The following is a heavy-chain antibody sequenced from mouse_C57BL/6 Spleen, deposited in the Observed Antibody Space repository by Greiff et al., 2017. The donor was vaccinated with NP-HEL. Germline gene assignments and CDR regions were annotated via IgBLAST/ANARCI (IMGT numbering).Heavy chain of an antibody. Sequence: QVQLKESGAELVKPGASVKLSCKASGYTFTSYWMHWVKQRPGQGLEWIGMIHPNSGSTNYNETFKSKATLTVDKSSSTAYMQLSSLTSEDSAVYYCARVMGDYPYFDYWGQGTTLTVSS. CDR1: GYTFTSYW. D-gene: IGHD2-3*01. J-gene: IGHJ2*01. V-gene: IGHV1-64*01. CDR3: ARVMGDYPYFDY. CDR2: IHPNSGST.